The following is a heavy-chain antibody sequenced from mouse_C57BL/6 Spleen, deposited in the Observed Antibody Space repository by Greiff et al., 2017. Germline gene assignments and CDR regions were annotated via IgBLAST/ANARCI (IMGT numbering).Heavy chain of an antibody. CDR2: IYPGSGNT. D-gene: IGHD1-1*02. V-gene: IGHV1-76*01. CDR1: GYTFTDYY. CDR3: ARCGSLDAMDY. J-gene: IGHJ4*01. Sequence: QVQLKESGAELVRPGASVKLSCKASGYTFTDYYINWVKQRPGQGLEWIARIYPGSGNTYYNEKFKGKATLTAEKSSSTAYMQLSSLTSEDSAVYFCARCGSLDAMDYWGQGTSVTVSS.